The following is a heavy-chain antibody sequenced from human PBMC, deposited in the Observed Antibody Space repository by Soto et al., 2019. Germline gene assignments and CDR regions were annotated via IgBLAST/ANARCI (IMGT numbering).Heavy chain of an antibody. V-gene: IGHV4-59*01. D-gene: IGHD6-13*01. Sequence: QVQLQESGPGLVKPSETLSLTCTVSGGSISSYYWSWIRQPPGKGLEWIGYIYYSGSTNYNPSLKSRVTISVDTSKNQFSLKLSSVTAADTAVYYCAHSSRSEKGLSYYGMDVWGQGTTVTVSS. J-gene: IGHJ6*02. CDR3: AHSSRSEKGLSYYGMDV. CDR2: IYYSGST. CDR1: GGSISSYY.